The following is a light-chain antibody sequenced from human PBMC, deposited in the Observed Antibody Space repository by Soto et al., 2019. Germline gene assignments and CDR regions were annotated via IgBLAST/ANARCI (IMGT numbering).Light chain of an antibody. CDR2: GAS. CDR1: QSVSSSY. Sequence: DTVLTQSPGTLSLSPGERATLSCRASQSVSSSYLAWYQQKPGQAPRLLIYGASSRATGIPDRFSGSGSGTDSTLTISRLEPEDFAVYYCQQYGSSPLTFGGGTKVDIK. CDR3: QQYGSSPLT. V-gene: IGKV3-20*01. J-gene: IGKJ4*01.